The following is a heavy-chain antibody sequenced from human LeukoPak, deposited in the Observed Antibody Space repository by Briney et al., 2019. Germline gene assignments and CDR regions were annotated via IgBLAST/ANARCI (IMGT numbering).Heavy chain of an antibody. Sequence: GGSLRLSCAASGFTFSNYAMHWVRQAPGKGLEWVARISRDGSNEHYADSVKDRFTISRDNSRNTLYLQVNSLRTEDTAVYYCARDGDYSFGYGKDYWGQGTLVTVSS. CDR2: ISRDGSNE. D-gene: IGHD5-18*01. V-gene: IGHV3-30-3*01. CDR1: GFTFSNYA. J-gene: IGHJ4*02. CDR3: ARDGDYSFGYGKDY.